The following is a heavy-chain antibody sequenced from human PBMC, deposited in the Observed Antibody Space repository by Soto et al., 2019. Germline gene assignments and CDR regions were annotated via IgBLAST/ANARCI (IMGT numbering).Heavy chain of an antibody. CDR2: IIPIFGTA. CDR1: GGTFSSYA. D-gene: IGHD1-26*01. J-gene: IGHJ6*02. CDR3: ARHSGVSGHYYYGMDV. V-gene: IGHV1-69*06. Sequence: LVQSGAEVKKPGSSVKVSXXXSGGTFSSYAISXXXXXXXXXXXXXGGIIPIFGTANYAQKFQGRVTITADKSTSTAYMELSSLRSEDTAVYYCARHSGVSGHYYYGMDVWGQGTTVTVSS.